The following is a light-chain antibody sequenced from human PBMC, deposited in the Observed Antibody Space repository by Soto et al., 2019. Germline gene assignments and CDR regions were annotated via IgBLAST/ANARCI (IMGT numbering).Light chain of an antibody. Sequence: DIHMTKSPSTLSASVGDRVTITCRASQNINKWVAWYQQKPGKAPNVLIYDAATLESGVPSRFNGSGSGTDFTLTISRLEPEDFAVYYCQQYDSSPRTFGQGTKVDIK. J-gene: IGKJ1*01. CDR2: DAA. CDR3: QQYDSSPRT. V-gene: IGKV1-5*01. CDR1: QNINKW.